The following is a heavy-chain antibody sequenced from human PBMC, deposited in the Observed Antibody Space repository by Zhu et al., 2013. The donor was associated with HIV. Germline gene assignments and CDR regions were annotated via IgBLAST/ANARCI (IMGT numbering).Heavy chain of an antibody. CDR1: GYTFTSYY. CDR3: ARDFRRFMDYIAAGDN. V-gene: IGHV1-46*01. D-gene: IGHD6-25*01. J-gene: IGHJ4*02. Sequence: QVQLVQSGAEVKKPGASVKVSCKASGYTFTSYYMHWVRQAPGQGLEWMGIINPSGGSTSYAQKFQGRVTMTRDTSTSTVYMELSSLRSEDTAVYYCARDFRRFMDYIAAGDNWGQGTLVTVSS. CDR2: INPSGGST.